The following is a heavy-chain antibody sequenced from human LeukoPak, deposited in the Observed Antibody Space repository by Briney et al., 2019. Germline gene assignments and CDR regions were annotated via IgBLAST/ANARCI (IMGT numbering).Heavy chain of an antibody. J-gene: IGHJ4*02. CDR2: ISAYNGNT. Sequence: ASVTVSCKASGYTFTSYGISWVRQAPGQGLEWMGWISAYNGNTNYAQKLQGRVTMTTDTSTSTAYMELRSLRSDDTAVYYCARLRFLEWFGDYWGQGTLVTVSS. CDR1: GYTFTSYG. V-gene: IGHV1-18*01. CDR3: ARLRFLEWFGDY. D-gene: IGHD3-3*01.